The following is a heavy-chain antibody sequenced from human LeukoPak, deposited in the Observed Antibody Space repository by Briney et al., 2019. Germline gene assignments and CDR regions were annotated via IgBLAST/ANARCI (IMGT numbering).Heavy chain of an antibody. CDR1: GGSFSDYY. D-gene: IGHD5-12*01. J-gene: IGHJ6*02. CDR2: INHSGST. Sequence: SETLSLTCAVYGGSFSDYYWSWIRQPPGKGLEWIGEINHSGSTNYNPSLKSRVTISVDTSKNQFSLKLSSVTAADTAVYYCASLARSGMDVWGQGTTVTVSS. V-gene: IGHV4-34*01. CDR3: ASLARSGMDV.